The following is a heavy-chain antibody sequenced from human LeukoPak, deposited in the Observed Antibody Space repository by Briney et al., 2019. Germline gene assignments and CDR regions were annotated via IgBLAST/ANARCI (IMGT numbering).Heavy chain of an antibody. V-gene: IGHV1-46*01. CDR1: GYTFTSYY. D-gene: IGHD6-13*01. CDR3: ARGLGDYSTSWFPVSAY. J-gene: IGHJ4*01. Sequence: VASVKVSCKASGYTFTSYYMHWVRQAPGQGLEWMGIINPSGGNTGYAQKFQGRVTMTRNTSISTAYMELSSLRSEDTAVYYCARGLGDYSTSWFPVSAYWGQEPWSPSPQ. CDR2: INPSGGNT.